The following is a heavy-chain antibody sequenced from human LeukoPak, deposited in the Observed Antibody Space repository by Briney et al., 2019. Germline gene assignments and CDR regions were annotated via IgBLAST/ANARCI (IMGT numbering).Heavy chain of an antibody. D-gene: IGHD2-2*01. J-gene: IGHJ4*02. V-gene: IGHV3-7*04. CDR1: GFTFSSYG. CDR3: ARGGYQLLWY. Sequence: GGSLRLSCAASGFTFSSYGMHWVRQAPGKGLEWVASIKQDGSEKSYVDSVKGRFTISRDNAKNSLYLQMNSLRAEDTAVYYCARGGYQLLWYWGQGTLVTVSS. CDR2: IKQDGSEK.